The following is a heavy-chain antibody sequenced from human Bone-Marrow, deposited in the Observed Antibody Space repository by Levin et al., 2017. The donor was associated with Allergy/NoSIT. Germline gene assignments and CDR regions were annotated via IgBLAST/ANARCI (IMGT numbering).Heavy chain of an antibody. CDR3: TFCSSGNCY. CDR1: GFTFSTYW. D-gene: IGHD2-15*01. CDR2: INSDGSST. J-gene: IGHJ1*01. Sequence: LSLTCAASGFTFSTYWMHWVRQAPGKGLVWVSRINSDGSSTNYADSVKGRFAISRDNAKNTLYLQMHSLRAEDTAVYYCTFCSSGNCYWGQGTLVTVSS. V-gene: IGHV3-74*01.